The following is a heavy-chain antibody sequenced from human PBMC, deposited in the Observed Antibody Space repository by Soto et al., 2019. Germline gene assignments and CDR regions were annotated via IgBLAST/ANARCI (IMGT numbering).Heavy chain of an antibody. CDR2: IIPIFGTA. D-gene: IGHD2-2*01. CDR3: ARVAAGGYCSSTSCYASGMDV. CDR1: GGTFSSYA. J-gene: IGHJ6*02. Sequence: ASVKVSCKASGGTFSSYAISWGRQAPGQGLEWMGGIIPIFGTANYAQKSQGRVTITADESTSTAYMELSSPRSEDTAVYYCARVAAGGYCSSTSCYASGMDVWGQGTTVTVSS. V-gene: IGHV1-69*13.